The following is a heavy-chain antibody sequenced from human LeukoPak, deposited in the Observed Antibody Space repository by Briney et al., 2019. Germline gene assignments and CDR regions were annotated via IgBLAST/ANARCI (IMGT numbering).Heavy chain of an antibody. Sequence: PSETLSLTCTVSGGSISSSSYYWGWIRQPPGKGLEWIGSISYSGSTYYNPSLKSRVTVSVDTSKSQFSLKMYSVTAADTAVYYCAGDSYGFDYWGQGILVTVSS. CDR1: GGSISSSSYY. V-gene: IGHV4-39*02. CDR2: ISYSGST. D-gene: IGHD5-18*01. CDR3: AGDSYGFDY. J-gene: IGHJ4*02.